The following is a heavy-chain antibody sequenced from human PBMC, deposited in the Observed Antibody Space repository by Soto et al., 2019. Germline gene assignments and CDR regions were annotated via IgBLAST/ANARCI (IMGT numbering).Heavy chain of an antibody. CDR1: GFTFSSYW. D-gene: IGHD6-6*01. J-gene: IGHJ3*02. V-gene: IGHV3-7*01. Sequence: GGSLRLSCAASGFTFSSYWMSWVHQAPGKGLEWGANIKQDGSETYYVDSVKGRFTISRDNAKNSLYLQMNSLRAEDTAVYYRARLRGRGSSSAFDIWVQGTMVTVSS. CDR2: IKQDGSET. CDR3: ARLRGRGSSSAFDI.